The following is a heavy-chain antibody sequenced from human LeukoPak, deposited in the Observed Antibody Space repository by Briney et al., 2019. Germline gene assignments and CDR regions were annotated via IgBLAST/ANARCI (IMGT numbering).Heavy chain of an antibody. CDR3: AREGYGSGSYKRGAFDI. Sequence: GGSLRLSCAASGFAFSSYSMKWVRQAPGKGLEWVSQISSSSSISYADSVKGRFTISRDNAKNSLYLQMNSLRAEDTALYYCAREGYGSGSYKRGAFDIWGQGTMVTVSS. D-gene: IGHD3-10*01. V-gene: IGHV3-48*04. CDR2: ISSSSSI. CDR1: GFAFSSYS. J-gene: IGHJ3*02.